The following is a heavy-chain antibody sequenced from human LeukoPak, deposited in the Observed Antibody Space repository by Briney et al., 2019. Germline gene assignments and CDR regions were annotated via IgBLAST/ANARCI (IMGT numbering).Heavy chain of an antibody. CDR3: ARDGGS. CDR1: GFTFSSYG. Sequence: GGSLRLSCAASGFTFSSYGMHWVRQAPGKGLEWVALIRYDGSNMYYADSVKGRFTISRDNSKNTLYLQMNSLRAEDTAVYYCARDGGSWGQGTLVTVSS. V-gene: IGHV3-30*02. CDR2: IRYDGSNM. D-gene: IGHD3-16*01. J-gene: IGHJ4*02.